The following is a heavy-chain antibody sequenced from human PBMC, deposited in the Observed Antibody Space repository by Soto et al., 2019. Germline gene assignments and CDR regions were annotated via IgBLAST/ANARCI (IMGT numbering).Heavy chain of an antibody. CDR3: SRSNPGGNYVSGWFDP. Sequence: GASVKVSCKASGYTFTSYYMHWVRHAHGQGLEWMGIINPSGGSTSYAQKFQGRVTMPRDTSTSTAYMELRSLRSEDTAVYYCSRSNPGGNYVSGWFDPWGQGTLVIFSS. D-gene: IGHD4-4*01. V-gene: IGHV1-46*01. CDR1: GYTFTSYY. J-gene: IGHJ5*02. CDR2: INPSGGST.